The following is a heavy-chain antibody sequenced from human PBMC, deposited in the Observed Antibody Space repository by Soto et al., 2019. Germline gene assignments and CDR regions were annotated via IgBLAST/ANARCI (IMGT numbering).Heavy chain of an antibody. J-gene: IGHJ6*02. D-gene: IGHD3-22*01. Sequence: SETLSLTCTVSGGSVSGYYWSWIRQSPGRGLEWPGYIFYRGTTKYSPSVKGRVTISVDTSRNQFSLNLSSVTAADTAVYYCTRHAIIPKLQYGMDVWGQGTMVTVS. CDR2: IFYRGTT. V-gene: IGHV4-59*02. CDR3: TRHAIIPKLQYGMDV. CDR1: GGSVSGYY.